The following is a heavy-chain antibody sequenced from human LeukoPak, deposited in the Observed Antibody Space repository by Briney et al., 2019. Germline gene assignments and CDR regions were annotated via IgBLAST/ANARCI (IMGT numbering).Heavy chain of an antibody. CDR1: GYSISSGYY. CDR2: IYHSGST. CDR3: ARDRSVYGGNPDY. D-gene: IGHD4-23*01. Sequence: SETLSLTCTVSGYSISSGYYWGWIRQPPGKGLEWIGSIYHSGSTYYNPSLKSRVTISVDTSKNQFSLKLSSVTAADTAVCYCARDRSVYGGNPDYWGQGTLVTVSS. J-gene: IGHJ4*02. V-gene: IGHV4-38-2*02.